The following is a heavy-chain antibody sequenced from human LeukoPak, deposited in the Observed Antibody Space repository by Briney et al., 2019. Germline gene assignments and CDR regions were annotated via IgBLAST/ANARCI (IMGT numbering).Heavy chain of an antibody. J-gene: IGHJ4*02. CDR1: GFTFSSYS. CDR3: ARDGPTVVTPRPYYFDY. Sequence: GGSLRLSCAASGFTFSSYSMNWVRQAPGKGLEWVSYISSSSSTIYYADSVKGRFTISRDNAKNSLYLQMNSLRAEDTAVYYCARDGPTVVTPRPYYFDYWGQGTRVTVSS. CDR2: ISSSSSTI. D-gene: IGHD4-23*01. V-gene: IGHV3-48*04.